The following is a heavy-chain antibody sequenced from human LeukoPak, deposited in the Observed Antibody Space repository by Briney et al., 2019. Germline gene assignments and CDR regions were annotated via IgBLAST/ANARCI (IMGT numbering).Heavy chain of an antibody. D-gene: IGHD3-22*01. V-gene: IGHV3-33*06. CDR1: AFTFSSYG. Sequence: GGSLRLSCAASAFTFSSYGMHWLRHAPGKGLEWVAVIWYDGSNKYYAYSVKGRFTISRDNSKNTLYLQMNSLRAEDKSVYYCAKDPSKGYYDSSGYSHFDYWGQGTLVTVSS. CDR2: IWYDGSNK. J-gene: IGHJ4*02. CDR3: AKDPSKGYYDSSGYSHFDY.